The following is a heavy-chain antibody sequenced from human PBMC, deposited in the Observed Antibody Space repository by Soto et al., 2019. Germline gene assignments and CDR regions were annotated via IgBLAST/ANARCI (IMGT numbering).Heavy chain of an antibody. Sequence: PSETLSLTCTVFGASISSSSYYWGWIRPPPGKGLEWIGSIYYSGSTYYNPSLKSRATISVDTAKNPFSLKLSSVTAADTVVYYCALAEAGSAPYLFLVASILGVLGGGTGLDYWGQGTLVTVSS. CDR1: GASISSSSYY. J-gene: IGHJ4*02. D-gene: IGHD6-13*01. CDR3: ALAEAGSAPYLFLVASILGVLGGGTGLDY. CDR2: IYYSGST. V-gene: IGHV4-39*01.